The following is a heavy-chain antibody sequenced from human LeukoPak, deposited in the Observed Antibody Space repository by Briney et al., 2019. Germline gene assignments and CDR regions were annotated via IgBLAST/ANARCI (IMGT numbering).Heavy chain of an antibody. J-gene: IGHJ4*02. V-gene: IGHV1-69*04. CDR3: ARDCSGGSCYDY. D-gene: IGHD2-15*01. CDR1: GGTFSSYA. Sequence: SVKVSCKASGGTFSSYAISWVRQAPGQGLEWMGRIIPILGIANYAQKFQGRVTITADKSTSTAYMELSSLRSGDTAVYYCARDCSGGSCYDYWGQGTLVTVSS. CDR2: IIPILGIA.